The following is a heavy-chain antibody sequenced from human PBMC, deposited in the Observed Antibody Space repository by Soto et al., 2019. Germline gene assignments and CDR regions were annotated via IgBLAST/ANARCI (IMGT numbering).Heavy chain of an antibody. CDR3: ARDTSGWYKGEFDY. CDR1: GFTFSDYS. J-gene: IGHJ4*02. D-gene: IGHD6-19*01. V-gene: IGHV3-21*06. Sequence: EVQRVESGGGLVKPGWSLRLSCAASGFTFSDYSMNWVRQAPGKGLDWVSSIRSSTRYIYYADSVKGRFTISRDNAKNSLYLQMNSLRAEDTAVSYCARDTSGWYKGEFDYWGQGTLVTVSS. CDR2: IRSSTRYI.